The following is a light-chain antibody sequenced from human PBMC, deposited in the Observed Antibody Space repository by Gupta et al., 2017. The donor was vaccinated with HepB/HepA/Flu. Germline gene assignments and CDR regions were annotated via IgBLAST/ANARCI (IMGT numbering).Light chain of an antibody. CDR2: GVS. V-gene: IGLV2-14*03. CDR1: CSGLGDYNN. Sequence: QSALTQPASVSGSPGQSITISCTGTCSGLGDYNNVPWYQQHPGKPPKLVIYGVSNQPSGVSNRDSGSKSGSTASLTLSGLQAEDEADYYCSSDTSSSSLGLFGTVTKATVL. J-gene: IGLJ1*01. CDR3: SSDTSSSSLGL.